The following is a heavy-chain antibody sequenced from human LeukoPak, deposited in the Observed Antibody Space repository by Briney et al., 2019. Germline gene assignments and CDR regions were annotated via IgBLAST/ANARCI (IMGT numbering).Heavy chain of an antibody. Sequence: GGSLRLSCAASGFTFSSYGIHWVRQAPGKGLEWVAVMSYDGSDKHYADSVKGRFTISRDNSKNTLYLQMYSLRAEDTAVYYCARGSRGYSYGWGQGTLVTVSS. V-gene: IGHV3-30*03. CDR3: ARGSRGYSYG. J-gene: IGHJ4*02. D-gene: IGHD5-18*01. CDR2: MSYDGSDK. CDR1: GFTFSSYG.